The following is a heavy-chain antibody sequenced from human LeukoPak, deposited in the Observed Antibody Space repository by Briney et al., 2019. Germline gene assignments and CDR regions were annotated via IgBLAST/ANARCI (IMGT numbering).Heavy chain of an antibody. CDR2: IKRNSDGGTT. J-gene: IGHJ5*02. Sequence: GGSLRLSCEASGFTFSSAWMSWVRQVPGKGLEWLGRIKRNSDGGTTDFAAPVRGRFTISRDDSRNTLYLQMSSLNSGDTGIYYVTTDGFMITFDWTWGQEPRVPVSS. CDR1: GFTFSSAW. V-gene: IGHV3-15*01. D-gene: IGHD3-16*01. CDR3: TTDGFMITFDWT.